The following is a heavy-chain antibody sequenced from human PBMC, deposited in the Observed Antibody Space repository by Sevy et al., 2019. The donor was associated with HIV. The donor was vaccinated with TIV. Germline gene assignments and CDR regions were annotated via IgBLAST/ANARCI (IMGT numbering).Heavy chain of an antibody. CDR2: IKQDESEK. CDR1: GFSFSSYW. CDR3: ARGNSGSFDY. J-gene: IGHJ4*02. V-gene: IGHV3-7*04. D-gene: IGHD3-22*01. Sequence: GGSLRLSCAASGFSFSSYWMHWVRQAPGKGLEWVANIKQDESEKYYVASVKGRFTISRDNAKNSVYLQMNSLRPEDTAIYYCARGNSGSFDYWGQRTLVIVSS.